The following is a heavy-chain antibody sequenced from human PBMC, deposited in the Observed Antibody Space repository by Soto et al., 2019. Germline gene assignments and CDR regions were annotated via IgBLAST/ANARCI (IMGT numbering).Heavy chain of an antibody. V-gene: IGHV1-69*01. CDR2: IIPIFGTA. CDR1: GGTFSSYA. Sequence: QVQLVQSGAEVKKPGSSVKVSCTASGGTFSSYAISWVRQAPGQGLEWMGGIIPIFGTANYAQKFQGRVTITADESTSTAYMELSSLRSEDTAVYYCARDLLDIVVVPAAPAHYYYGMDVWGQGTTVTVSS. CDR3: ARDLLDIVVVPAAPAHYYYGMDV. D-gene: IGHD2-2*03. J-gene: IGHJ6*02.